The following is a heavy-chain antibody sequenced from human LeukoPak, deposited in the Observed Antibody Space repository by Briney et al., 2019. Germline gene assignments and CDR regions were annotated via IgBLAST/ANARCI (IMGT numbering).Heavy chain of an antibody. J-gene: IGHJ4*02. D-gene: IGHD1-26*01. CDR2: IYHSERP. V-gene: IGHV4-59*01. CDR3: ASRGR. Sequence: PSETLSLTCTVSGDSISSYYWIWIRQPPGEGLEWIGYIYHSERPNYSPSLKSRVTISVDTSNNQFSLRLTSVTAADTAVYYCASRGRWGQGTLVTVSS. CDR1: GDSISSYY.